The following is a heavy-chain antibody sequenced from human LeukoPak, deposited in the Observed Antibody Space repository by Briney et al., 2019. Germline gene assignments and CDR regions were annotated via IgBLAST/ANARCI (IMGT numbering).Heavy chain of an antibody. CDR3: AKDIRDYELLTGSGGIDY. V-gene: IGHV3-23*01. CDR2: ISGSGGYT. Sequence: GGSLRLSCAASGFTFWNYAMTWVRQAPGKGLEWVSGISGSGGYTYYADSLRGRFTISRDNSKSTLFLQMNSLRAEDTAVYFCAKDIRDYELLTGSGGIDYWGQGTLVTVDS. CDR1: GFTFWNYA. J-gene: IGHJ4*02. D-gene: IGHD3-9*01.